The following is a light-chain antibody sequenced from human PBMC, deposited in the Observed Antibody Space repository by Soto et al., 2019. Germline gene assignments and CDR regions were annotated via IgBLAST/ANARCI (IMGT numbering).Light chain of an antibody. J-gene: IGKJ1*01. CDR3: QQYNGYGSWT. V-gene: IGKV1-5*03. CDR2: KPS. CDR1: QSIVGW. Sequence: DIQMTQSPSNLSASVGDRVTITCRASQSIVGWLAWYQQKPGKAPQLLIYKPSTLESGVPSRFSGSASGTEFTLTISSLQPDDFAPYYCQQYNGYGSWTFGKGTRVEIK.